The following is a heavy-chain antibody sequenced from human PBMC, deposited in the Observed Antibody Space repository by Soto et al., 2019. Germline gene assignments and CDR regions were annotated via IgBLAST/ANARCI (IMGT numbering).Heavy chain of an antibody. CDR1: GYTFTSYA. Sequence: ASVKVSCKASGYTFTSYAMHWVRQAPGQRLEWMGWINAGNGNTKYSQKFQGRVTITRDTSASTAYMGLSSLRSEDTAVYYCARGYYDSRKDYWGQGTLVTVSS. CDR2: INAGNGNT. J-gene: IGHJ4*02. CDR3: ARGYYDSRKDY. V-gene: IGHV1-3*01. D-gene: IGHD3-22*01.